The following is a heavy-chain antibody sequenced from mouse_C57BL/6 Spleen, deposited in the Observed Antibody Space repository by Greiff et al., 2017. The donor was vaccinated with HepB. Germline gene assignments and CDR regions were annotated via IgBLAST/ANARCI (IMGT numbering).Heavy chain of an antibody. Sequence: VQLVESGPELVKPGASVKISCKASGYAFSSSWMNWVKQRPGKGLEWIGRIYPGDGDTNYNGKFKGKATLTADKSSSTAYMQLSSLTSEDSAVYFCARDYGNYGFAYWGQGTLVTVSA. V-gene: IGHV1-82*01. J-gene: IGHJ3*01. CDR1: GYAFSSSW. CDR3: ARDYGNYGFAY. D-gene: IGHD2-1*01. CDR2: IYPGDGDT.